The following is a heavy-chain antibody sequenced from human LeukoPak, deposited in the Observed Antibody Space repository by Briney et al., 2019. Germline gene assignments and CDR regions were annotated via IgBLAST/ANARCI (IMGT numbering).Heavy chain of an antibody. CDR1: GYSFTAYF. J-gene: IGHJ6*03. Sequence: ASVKVSCKTSGYSFTAYFMHWVRLAPGQGLEWMGWINPNSGGTNYAQKFQGRVTMTRDTSISTAYMELSRLRSDDTAVYYCAREVYDSSVITVYYYYYMDVWGKGTTVTVSS. CDR2: INPNSGGT. D-gene: IGHD3-22*01. V-gene: IGHV1-2*02. CDR3: AREVYDSSVITVYYYYYMDV.